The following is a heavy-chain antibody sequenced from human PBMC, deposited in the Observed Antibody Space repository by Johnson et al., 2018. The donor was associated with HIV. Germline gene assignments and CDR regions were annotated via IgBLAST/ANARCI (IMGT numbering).Heavy chain of an antibody. Sequence: VQLVESGGGLVQPGGSLRLSCAASGFTFSDYYMSWVRQAPGKGLEWVGRIKSKTDGGTTDYAAPVKGRFTISRDDSKNTLYLQMNSLKTEDTAVYYCTTEDYRLTAFDMWGQGTMVSVSS. CDR3: TTEDYRLTAFDM. CDR1: GFTFSDYY. CDR2: IKSKTDGGTT. V-gene: IGHV3-15*01. J-gene: IGHJ3*02. D-gene: IGHD3-16*02.